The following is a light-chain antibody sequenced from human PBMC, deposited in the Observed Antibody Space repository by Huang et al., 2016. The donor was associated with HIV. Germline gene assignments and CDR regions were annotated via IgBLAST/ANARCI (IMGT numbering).Light chain of an antibody. V-gene: IGKV3-11*01. Sequence: EIVLTQSPATLSLSPGEGATLSCRASQSIGSYLAWYQQRPGQAPRILIDDASVRATGIPARFSGGGSGTDFTLTISSLEPEDFAVYYCQQRNNWPPWTFGQGTKVELK. CDR1: QSIGSY. J-gene: IGKJ1*01. CDR3: QQRNNWPPWT. CDR2: DAS.